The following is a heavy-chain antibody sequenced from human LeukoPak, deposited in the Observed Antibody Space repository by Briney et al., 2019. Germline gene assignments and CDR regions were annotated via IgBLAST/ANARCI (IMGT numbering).Heavy chain of an antibody. CDR3: ARGKTYYDISKDAFDI. Sequence: SETLSLTCAVSSGSISSYYWGWIRQPPGKGLEWIGYIYYSGSTNYNPSLKSRVTISVDTSKNQISLKLSSVTAADTAVYYCARGKTYYDISKDAFDIWGQGTMVTVSS. CDR2: IYYSGST. CDR1: SGSISSYY. J-gene: IGHJ3*02. D-gene: IGHD3-22*01. V-gene: IGHV4-59*01.